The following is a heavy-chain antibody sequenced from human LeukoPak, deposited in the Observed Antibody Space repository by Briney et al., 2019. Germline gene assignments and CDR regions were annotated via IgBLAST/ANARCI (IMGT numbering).Heavy chain of an antibody. D-gene: IGHD3-22*01. CDR2: IWYDGSNK. CDR1: GFTFSSYG. CDR3: VRGLGYYDSSGLFDY. V-gene: IGHV3-33*01. J-gene: IGHJ4*02. Sequence: GGSLRLSCAASGFTFSSYGMPWVRQAPGKGLEWVAVIWYDGSNKYYADSVKGRFTISRDNSKNTLYLQMNSLRAEDTAVYYCVRGLGYYDSSGLFDYWGQGTLVTVSS.